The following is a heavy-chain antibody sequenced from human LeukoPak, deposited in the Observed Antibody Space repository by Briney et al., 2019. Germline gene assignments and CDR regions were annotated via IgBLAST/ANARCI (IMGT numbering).Heavy chain of an antibody. D-gene: IGHD3-10*01. V-gene: IGHV3-30-3*01. CDR2: ISYDGSNK. CDR3: ARITVRGVEEDY. CDR1: RFTFSSYA. Sequence: GRSLRLSCAASRFTFSSYAMHWVRQAPGKGLEWVAVISYDGSNKYYADSVKGRFTISRDNSKNTLYLQMNSLGAEDTAVYYCARITVRGVEEDYWGQGTLVTVSS. J-gene: IGHJ4*02.